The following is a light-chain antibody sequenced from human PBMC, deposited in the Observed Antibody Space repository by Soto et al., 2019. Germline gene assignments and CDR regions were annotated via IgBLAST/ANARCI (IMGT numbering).Light chain of an antibody. CDR2: EGS. Sequence: QSALTQPASVSGSPGQSITISCTGTSSDVGSYNLVSWYQLHPGKAPKLMIYEGSKRPSGVSNRFSGSKSGNTASLTISGLQAEDEADYYCCSYAGSNTWMFGGGTKVTVL. V-gene: IGLV2-23*01. CDR1: SSDVGSYNL. CDR3: CSYAGSNTWM. J-gene: IGLJ3*02.